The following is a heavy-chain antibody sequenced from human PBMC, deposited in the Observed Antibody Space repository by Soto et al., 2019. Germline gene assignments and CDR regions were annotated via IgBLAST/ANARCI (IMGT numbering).Heavy chain of an antibody. J-gene: IGHJ3*02. D-gene: IGHD3-16*02. V-gene: IGHV3-21*04. Sequence: GGSLRLSCAASGFTFSSYSMNWVRQAPGKGLEWVSSISSSSSYIYYADSVKGRFTTSRDNAKNSLYLQMNSLRSDDTAVYYCARDSGGDYIWGSYRYAFDIWGQGIMVTVAS. CDR2: ISSSSSYI. CDR1: GFTFSSYS. CDR3: ARDSGGDYIWGSYRYAFDI.